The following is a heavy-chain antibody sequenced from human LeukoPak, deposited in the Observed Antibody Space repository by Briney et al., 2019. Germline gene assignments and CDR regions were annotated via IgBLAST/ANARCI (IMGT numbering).Heavy chain of an antibody. CDR2: IKQDGSEK. Sequence: GGSLRLSCAASGFTFSRYKMSWVRQAPGKGLEWVANIKQDGSEKYYVDSVKGRFTISRDNATNSLYLQMNSLRAEDTAVYYCARVNGASITIFGVAPFDYWGQGTLVTVSS. D-gene: IGHD3-3*01. CDR1: GFTFSRYK. J-gene: IGHJ4*02. V-gene: IGHV3-7*01. CDR3: ARVNGASITIFGVAPFDY.